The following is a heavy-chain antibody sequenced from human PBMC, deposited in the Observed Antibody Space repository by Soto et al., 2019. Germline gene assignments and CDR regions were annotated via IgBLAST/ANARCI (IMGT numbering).Heavy chain of an antibody. V-gene: IGHV3-64*01. CDR3: AREIVATHDAFDI. D-gene: IGHD5-12*01. J-gene: IGHJ3*02. Sequence: GGSLRLSCAACGFTFSSYAMHWVRQAPGKGLEYVSAISSNGGSTYYANSVKGRFTISRDNSKNTLYLQMGSLRAEDMAVYYCAREIVATHDAFDIWGQGTMVTVSS. CDR1: GFTFSSYA. CDR2: ISSNGGST.